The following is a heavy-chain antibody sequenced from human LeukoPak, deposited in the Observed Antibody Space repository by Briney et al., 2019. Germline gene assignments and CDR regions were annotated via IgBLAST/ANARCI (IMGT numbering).Heavy chain of an antibody. CDR3: AKPQGIAVAAYYFDY. CDR2: ISGSGGST. J-gene: IGHJ4*02. CDR1: GFTFSTYW. D-gene: IGHD6-19*01. Sequence: GGSLRLSCAASGFTFSTYWMTWVRQAPGKGLEWVSAISGSGGSTYYADSVKGRFTISRDNSKNTLYLQMNSLRAEDTAVYYCAKPQGIAVAAYYFDYWGQGTLVTVSS. V-gene: IGHV3-23*01.